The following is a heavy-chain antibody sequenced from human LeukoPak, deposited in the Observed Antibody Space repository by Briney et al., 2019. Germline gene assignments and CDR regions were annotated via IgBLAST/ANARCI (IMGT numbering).Heavy chain of an antibody. CDR1: GYTFTGYY. V-gene: IGHV1-2*02. J-gene: IGHJ4*02. CDR2: INPNSGGT. Sequence: ASVKVSCKASGYTFTGYYMHWVRQAPGQGLEWMGWINPNSGGTNYAQKFQGRVTMTRDTSISTAYTELSRLRSDDTAVYYCARAAGEGFWSGYYVYWGQGTLVTVSS. CDR3: ARAAGEGFWSGYYVY. D-gene: IGHD3-3*01.